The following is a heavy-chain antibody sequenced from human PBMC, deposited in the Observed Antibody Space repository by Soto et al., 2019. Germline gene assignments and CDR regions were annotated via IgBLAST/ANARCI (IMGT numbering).Heavy chain of an antibody. J-gene: IGHJ4*02. D-gene: IGHD3-22*01. V-gene: IGHV1-18*01. CDR1: GYTFTSYG. Sequence: ASVKVSCKASGYTFTSYGISWVRQAPGQGLEWMGWISAYNGNTNYAQKLQGRVTMTTDTSTSTAYMELRSLRSDDTAVYYCARLRGSYTDSSGYYYDYWGQGTLVTVPS. CDR3: ARLRGSYTDSSGYYYDY. CDR2: ISAYNGNT.